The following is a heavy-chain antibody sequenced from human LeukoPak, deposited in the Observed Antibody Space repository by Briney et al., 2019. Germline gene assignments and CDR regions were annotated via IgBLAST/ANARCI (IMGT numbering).Heavy chain of an antibody. CDR3: ARTTEGGYTYNSFYYYYMDV. CDR2: IYTSGST. Sequence: SETLSLTCTVSGGSISSGDYYWTWIRQPAGKGLEWVGRIYTSGSTKYDPSLKSRVTISVDTSKNQFSLKLSSVTAEDTAVYYCARTTEGGYTYNSFYYYYMDVXGKGTTVTISS. D-gene: IGHD5-18*01. CDR1: GGSISSGDYY. V-gene: IGHV4-61*02. J-gene: IGHJ6*03.